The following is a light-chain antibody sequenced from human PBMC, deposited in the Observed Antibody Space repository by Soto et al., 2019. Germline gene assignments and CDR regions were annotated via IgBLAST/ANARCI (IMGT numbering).Light chain of an antibody. CDR2: KVS. V-gene: IGKV2-30*01. J-gene: IGKJ1*01. CDR1: QSLVYSDGNTY. Sequence: DVVMTQSPLSLPVTLGQPASISCRSSQSLVYSDGNTYLNWCQQRPGQSPRRLIYKVSNRDSGVPDRFSGSGSGTDFTLKISRVEAEDVGVYYCMQGTHWPPTFGQGTKVDIK. CDR3: MQGTHWPPT.